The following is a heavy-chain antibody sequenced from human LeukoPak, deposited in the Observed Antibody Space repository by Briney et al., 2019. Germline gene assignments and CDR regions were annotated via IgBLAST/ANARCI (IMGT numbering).Heavy chain of an antibody. CDR1: GYTFTTYD. D-gene: IGHD6-19*01. Sequence: VSVKVSCKASGYTFTTYDINWVRQATGQGLEWMGWMNPNSGNTGYTQKFQGRVTMTRNTSISTAYMELSSLRSEDTAVYYCARGRGSGHKENWFDPWGQGTLVTVSS. V-gene: IGHV1-8*01. CDR2: MNPNSGNT. J-gene: IGHJ5*02. CDR3: ARGRGSGHKENWFDP.